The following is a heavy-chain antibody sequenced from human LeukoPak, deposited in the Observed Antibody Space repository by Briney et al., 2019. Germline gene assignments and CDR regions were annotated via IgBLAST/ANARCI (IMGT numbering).Heavy chain of an antibody. CDR2: INSDGSST. CDR3: ARGGITAMDGC. Sequence: GGSLRLSCAASGFXFNNYWMHWVRQAPGKGLVWVSRINSDGSSTTYADSVKGRSTMSRDNAKNTLYLQMNSLRAEDTAVYYCARGGITAMDGCWGQGTLVTVSS. V-gene: IGHV3-74*01. J-gene: IGHJ4*02. CDR1: GFXFNNYW. D-gene: IGHD5-18*01.